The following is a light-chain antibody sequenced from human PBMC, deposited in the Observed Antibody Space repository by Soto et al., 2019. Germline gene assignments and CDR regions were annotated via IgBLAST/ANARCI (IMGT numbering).Light chain of an antibody. CDR3: QQYNNWPLT. J-gene: IGKJ4*01. Sequence: EIVMTQSPAPLSVSPGERATLSCRASQSVSSNLAWYQQKPGQAPRLLIYGASTRATGIPARFSGSGSATEFTLTISSLQYEDFAVYYCQQYNNWPLTFGGGTKVEIK. V-gene: IGKV3-15*01. CDR1: QSVSSN. CDR2: GAS.